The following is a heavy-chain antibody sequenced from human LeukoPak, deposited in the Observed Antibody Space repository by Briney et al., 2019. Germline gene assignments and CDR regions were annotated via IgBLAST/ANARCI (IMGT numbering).Heavy chain of an antibody. Sequence: ASVKVSCKASGYTFTSYYIHWVRQAPGQGLEWMGVISPNGASTTYAQKLQGRVTVTRDTSTSTVYMELSSLRSEDTAMYYCARDPRNRNDGFYYYMDVWGQGTTVTVSS. J-gene: IGHJ6*03. V-gene: IGHV1-46*03. D-gene: IGHD1-1*01. CDR2: ISPNGAST. CDR3: ARDPRNRNDGFYYYMDV. CDR1: GYTFTSYY.